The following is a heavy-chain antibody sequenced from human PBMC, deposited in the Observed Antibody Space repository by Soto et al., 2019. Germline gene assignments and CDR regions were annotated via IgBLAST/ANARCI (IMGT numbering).Heavy chain of an antibody. CDR1: GGSISSGGDY. J-gene: IGHJ6*02. D-gene: IGHD6-19*01. CDR2: IYKNGNT. CDR3: AREGPYSSEHYYYPMDV. Sequence: QVQLRESGPGLVKPSQTLSLTCTVSGGSISSGGDYWSWIRQHPGEGLVWIGCIYKNGNTFYNSSLKSRVTISVDTSENQFSLKLDSVTAADTAVYYCAREGPYSSEHYYYPMDVWGQGTTVTVSS. V-gene: IGHV4-31*03.